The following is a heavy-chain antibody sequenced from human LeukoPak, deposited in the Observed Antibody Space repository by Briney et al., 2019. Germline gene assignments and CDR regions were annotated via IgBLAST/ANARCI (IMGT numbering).Heavy chain of an antibody. J-gene: IGHJ3*02. CDR3: AKEGDYDSSGYYLGTNAFDI. V-gene: IGHV3-23*01. CDR2: ISGSGGST. Sequence: PGGSLRLSCAASGFTFSSYAMSWVRQAPGKGLEWVSAISGSGGSTYYADSVKGRFTISRDNSKNTLYLQMNSLRAEDTAVYYCAKEGDYDSSGYYLGTNAFDIWGQGTMVTVSS. D-gene: IGHD3-22*01. CDR1: GFTFSSYA.